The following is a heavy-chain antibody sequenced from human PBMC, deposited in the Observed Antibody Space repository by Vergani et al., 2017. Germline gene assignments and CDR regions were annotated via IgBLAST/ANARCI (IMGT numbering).Heavy chain of an antibody. J-gene: IGHJ4*02. CDR1: GGTFSSYV. V-gene: IGHV1-69*06. D-gene: IGHD1-20*01. CDR2: IIPIFGTT. CDR3: ANSYNWRFDY. Sequence: QVQLVQSGAEVKKPGSSVKVSCKASGGTFSSYVLSWVRQAPGQGLEWMGGIIPIFGTTYYAQKFQGRVTITADKSTGTAYMELSSLRSEDTAVYYCANSYNWRFDYWGQGTLVTVSS.